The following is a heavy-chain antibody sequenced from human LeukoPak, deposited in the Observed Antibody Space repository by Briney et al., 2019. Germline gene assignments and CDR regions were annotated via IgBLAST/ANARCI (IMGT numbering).Heavy chain of an antibody. J-gene: IGHJ6*02. CDR1: GFTFSNYA. CDR2: ISDSAGST. D-gene: IGHD3-10*01. CDR3: AKVPYSDYGSGRPPFMDV. Sequence: GGSLRLSCAASGFTFSNYAMSWVRQAPGKGLEWVSTISDSAGSTYYADSVKGRFTISRDNYKNTLYLQMDSLRAEDTAIYYCAKVPYSDYGSGRPPFMDVWGQGTTVAVSS. V-gene: IGHV3-23*01.